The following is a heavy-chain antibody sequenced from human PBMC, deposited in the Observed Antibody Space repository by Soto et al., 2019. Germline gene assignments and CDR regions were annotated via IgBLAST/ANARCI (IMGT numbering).Heavy chain of an antibody. CDR2: ISYDGSNK. CDR1: GFTFSSYG. V-gene: IGHV3-30*18. Sequence: GGSLRLSCAASGFTFSSYGMHWVRQAPGKGLEWVAVISYDGSNKYYADSVKGRFTISRDNSKNTLYLQMNSLRAEDTAVYYCAKDGRYDFWSGTLDYWGQGTLVTVSS. J-gene: IGHJ4*02. CDR3: AKDGRYDFWSGTLDY. D-gene: IGHD3-3*01.